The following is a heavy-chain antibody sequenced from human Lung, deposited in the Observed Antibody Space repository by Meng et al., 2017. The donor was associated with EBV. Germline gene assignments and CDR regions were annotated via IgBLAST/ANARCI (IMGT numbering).Heavy chain of an antibody. CDR3: MVRDGHGWAAGS. CDR1: GFTFSIYS. Sequence: EVRLVESGGGLVEPGRSLRLSCGTSGFTFSIYSFNWVRQAPGKGLQWVSSISVTGSDIQYADSVKGRFTISRDNSKNSLYLHMDRLTFEDSAMYYCMVRDGHGWAAGSWGQGTMVTVSS. J-gene: IGHJ5*02. D-gene: IGHD3-10*01. V-gene: IGHV3-21*02. CDR2: ISVTGSDI.